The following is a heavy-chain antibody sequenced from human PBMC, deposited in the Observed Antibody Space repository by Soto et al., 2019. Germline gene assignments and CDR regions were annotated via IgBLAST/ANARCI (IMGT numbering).Heavy chain of an antibody. CDR1: GYTFTSYG. D-gene: IGHD3-22*01. CDR3: ARDHRDYDRSGYPLGPHDAFDI. V-gene: IGHV1-18*04. CDR2: ISAYNGNT. Sequence: ASVKVSCKASGYTFTSYGISWVRQAPGQGLEWMGWISAYNGNTNYAQKLQGRVTMTTDTSTSTAYMELRSLRSDDTAVYYCARDHRDYDRSGYPLGPHDAFDIWGQATMVTVSS. J-gene: IGHJ3*02.